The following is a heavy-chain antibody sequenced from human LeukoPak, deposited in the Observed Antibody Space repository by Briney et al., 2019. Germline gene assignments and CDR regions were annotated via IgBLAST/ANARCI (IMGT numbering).Heavy chain of an antibody. CDR2: ISSSSSYI. Sequence: GGSLRLSCAASGFTFSSYSMNWVRQAPGKGLEWVSSISSSSSYIYYADSVKGRFTISRDNAKNSLYLQMNSLRAEDTAVYYCARVPIAVAPGSWYFDLWGRGTLVTVSS. CDR3: ARVPIAVAPGSWYFDL. D-gene: IGHD6-19*01. CDR1: GFTFSSYS. J-gene: IGHJ2*01. V-gene: IGHV3-21*01.